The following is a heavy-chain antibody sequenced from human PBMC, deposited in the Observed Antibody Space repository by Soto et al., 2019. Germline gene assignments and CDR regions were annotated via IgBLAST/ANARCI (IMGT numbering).Heavy chain of an antibody. Sequence: EVQLVESGGGLVQPGGSLRLSCAASGFTFTNYWMHWVRQAPGKGLVWVSRINNDGRGTSYADSVKGRFTISRDNAKNTLYLQMNSLGVEDTAVYYCGSVFEYWGQGTLVTVSS. CDR1: GFTFTNYW. V-gene: IGHV3-74*01. CDR2: INNDGRGT. J-gene: IGHJ4*02. CDR3: GSVFEY.